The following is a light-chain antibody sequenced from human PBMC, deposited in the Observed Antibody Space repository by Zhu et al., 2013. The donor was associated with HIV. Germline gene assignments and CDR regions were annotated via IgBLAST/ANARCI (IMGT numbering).Light chain of an antibody. CDR1: QTIGNS. CDR3: HQRSNWPHS. J-gene: IGKJ2*03. Sequence: EVVLTQSPVTLSLSPGERLTLSCRASQTIGNSLVWYQQKPGQAPRLLMYSVSARATNIPARFSGSGSGTDFTLTISSLEPEDFAVYYCHQRSNWPHSFGQGTKLEIK. CDR2: SVS. V-gene: IGKV3-11*01.